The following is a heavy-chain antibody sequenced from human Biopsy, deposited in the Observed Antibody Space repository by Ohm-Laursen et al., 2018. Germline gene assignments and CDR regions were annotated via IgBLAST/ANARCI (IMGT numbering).Heavy chain of an antibody. J-gene: IGHJ6*02. CDR2: IVVGSGYT. CDR3: AATSTLYYYYYAMDV. Sequence: SVKVSCKASGGTFSSFGISWVRQARGQRLEWIGWIVVGSGYTNYAQKFQERVTITRDMSTSTAYMELTSLRSEDTAVYYCAATSTLYYYYYAMDVWDQGTTITVSS. V-gene: IGHV1-58*02. CDR1: GGTFSSFG.